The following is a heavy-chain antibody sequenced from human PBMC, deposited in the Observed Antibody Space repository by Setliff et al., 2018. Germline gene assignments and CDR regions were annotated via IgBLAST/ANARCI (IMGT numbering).Heavy chain of an antibody. Sequence: PGGSLRLSCAASGFTFSSYAIHWVRQAPGKGLEWVAVICSDGSNKFYADSVKGRFTISGDNSKNTLFLQMNRLRAEDTAVYHCARGMYSSRWYDYRAFDIWGQGTTVTVS. CDR1: GFTFSSYA. CDR3: ARGMYSSRWYDYRAFDI. V-gene: IGHV3-33*01. CDR2: ICSDGSNK. J-gene: IGHJ3*02. D-gene: IGHD6-13*01.